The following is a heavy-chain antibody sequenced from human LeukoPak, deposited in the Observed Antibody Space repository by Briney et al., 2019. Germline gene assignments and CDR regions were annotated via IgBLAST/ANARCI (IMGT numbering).Heavy chain of an antibody. CDR1: GGSISSYY. Sequence: PSETLSLTCTVSGGSISSYYWSWIRQPPGKGLEWIGYIYYSGSTNYNPSLKSRGTISVDTSKNQFSLKLSSVPAADTAVYYCARRWTGDAFDIWGQGTMVTVSS. CDR2: IYYSGST. CDR3: ARRWTGDAFDI. J-gene: IGHJ3*02. D-gene: IGHD3/OR15-3a*01. V-gene: IGHV4-59*01.